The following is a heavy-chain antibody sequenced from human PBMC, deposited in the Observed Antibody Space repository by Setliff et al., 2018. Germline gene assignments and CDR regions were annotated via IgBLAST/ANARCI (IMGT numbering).Heavy chain of an antibody. D-gene: IGHD2-2*01. CDR3: AICRYQVPYNY. CDR2: IYDSGTT. J-gene: IGHJ6*04. V-gene: IGHV4-39*01. CDR1: GGSMRSISYY. Sequence: SETLSLTCTVSGGSMRSISYYWGWVRQPPGKGLEWIGTIYDSGTTYYNPSLKSRVTISVDTSKNQFSMRLSSVTAADTAVYYCAICRYQVPYNYWGKGTTVTVSS.